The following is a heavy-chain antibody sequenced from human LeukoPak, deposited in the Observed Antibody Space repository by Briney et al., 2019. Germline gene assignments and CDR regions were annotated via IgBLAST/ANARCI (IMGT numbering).Heavy chain of an antibody. D-gene: IGHD2-8*01. CDR2: IYYSGST. J-gene: IGHJ3*01. Sequence: PSETLSLTCTVSGGSISSYYWSWIRQPPGKGLEWIGYIYYSGSTNYNPSLKSRVTISVDTSKNQFSLKLSSVTAADTAVYYCAREAWGTISNWGQGTMVTVSS. CDR1: GGSISSYY. V-gene: IGHV4-59*12. CDR3: AREAWGTISN.